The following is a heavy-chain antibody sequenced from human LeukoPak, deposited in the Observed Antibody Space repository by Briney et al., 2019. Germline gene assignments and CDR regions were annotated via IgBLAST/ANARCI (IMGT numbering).Heavy chain of an antibody. CDR1: GGSISSYY. D-gene: IGHD2-15*01. CDR2: IYYSGST. V-gene: IGHV4-59*08. CDR3: VRQKQHCDGGSCFPPDC. J-gene: IGHJ4*02. Sequence: SETLSFTCTVSGGSISSYYWSWIRQPPGKGLEWIGYIYYSGSTNYNPSLKSRVTISVDTSKNQFSLKLNSVTATDTAIYYCVRQKQHCDGGSCFPPDCWGQGTLVTVSS.